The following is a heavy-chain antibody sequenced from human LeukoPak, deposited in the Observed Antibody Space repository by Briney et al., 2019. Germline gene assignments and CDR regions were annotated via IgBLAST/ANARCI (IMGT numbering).Heavy chain of an antibody. D-gene: IGHD6-19*01. J-gene: IGHJ3*02. CDR1: GGSISSYY. Sequence: SETLSLTCTVSGGSISSYYWSWIRQPPGKGLEWIGYIYYSGSTNYNPSLKSRVTISVDTSKNQFSLKLSSVAAADTAVYYCARRGSGWYEGAFDIWGQGTMVTVSS. CDR2: IYYSGST. CDR3: ARRGSGWYEGAFDI. V-gene: IGHV4-59*08.